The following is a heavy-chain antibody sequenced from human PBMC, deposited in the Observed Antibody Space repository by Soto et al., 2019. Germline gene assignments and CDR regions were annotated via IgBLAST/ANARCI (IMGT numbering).Heavy chain of an antibody. Sequence: GASVKVSCKASGYTFTSYGIGWVRQAPGQGLEWMGWISIYNGNTNYAQKLQGRVTMTTDTSTSTAYMELRSLRSDDTAVYYCARDVRSHDYGHYYYGMDVWGQGTTVTVSS. CDR3: ARDVRSHDYGHYYYGMDV. D-gene: IGHD4-17*01. CDR1: GYTFTSYG. CDR2: ISIYNGNT. V-gene: IGHV1-18*01. J-gene: IGHJ6*02.